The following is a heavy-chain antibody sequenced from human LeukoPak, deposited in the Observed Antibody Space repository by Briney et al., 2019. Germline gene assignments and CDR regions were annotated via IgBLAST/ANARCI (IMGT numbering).Heavy chain of an antibody. CDR3: ARGNLTAFTPNYSPFRKAARPRDYYYYYMDV. CDR1: GGTFSSYA. V-gene: IGHV1-69*06. J-gene: IGHJ6*03. D-gene: IGHD6-6*01. CDR2: IIPIFGTA. Sequence: GASVKVSCKASGGTFSSYAISWVRQAPGQGLEWMGGIIPIFGTANYAQKFQGRVTITADKSTSTAYMELSSLRSEDTAVYYCARGNLTAFTPNYSPFRKAARPRDYYYYYMDVWGKGTTVTVSS.